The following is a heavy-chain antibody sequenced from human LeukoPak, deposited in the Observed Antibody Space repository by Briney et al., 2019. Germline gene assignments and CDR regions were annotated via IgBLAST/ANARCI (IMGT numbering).Heavy chain of an antibody. Sequence: GASVKVSCKASGYTFTDYYMHWVRQAPGQGLEWMGWINPNSGGTNYAQKFQGRVTMTRDTSISTAYMELSRLRSDDTAVYYCARDRRISAAAAPSPGDYWGQGTLVTVSS. CDR3: ARDRRISAAAAPSPGDY. CDR2: INPNSGGT. V-gene: IGHV1-2*02. J-gene: IGHJ4*02. CDR1: GYTFTDYY. D-gene: IGHD6-13*01.